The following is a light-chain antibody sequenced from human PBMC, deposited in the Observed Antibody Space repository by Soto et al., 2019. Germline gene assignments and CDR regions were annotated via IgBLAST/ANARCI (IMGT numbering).Light chain of an antibody. CDR3: AAWDDSLGGV. CDR1: WSNSGSNE. V-gene: IGLV1-47*01. J-gene: IGLJ3*02. CDR2: RNS. Sequence: QSVLTQPPSASGTPGQRVTISCSGSWSNSGSNEVHWYKQLPGAAPKVLIYRNSQRPAGVPDRISGSKSGTSASLAISGLRSEDEADYYCAAWDDSLGGVFGGGTKLTVL.